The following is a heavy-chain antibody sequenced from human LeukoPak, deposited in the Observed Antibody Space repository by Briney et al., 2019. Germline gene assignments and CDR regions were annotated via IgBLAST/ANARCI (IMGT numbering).Heavy chain of an antibody. J-gene: IGHJ5*02. CDR1: GGTFSSYA. V-gene: IGHV1-69*13. D-gene: IGHD2-15*01. CDR2: IIPIFGTA. CDR3: ARVVVVVAATLNWFDP. Sequence: ASVKVSCKASGGTFSSYAISWVRQAPGQGLEWMGRIIPIFGTANYAQKFQGRVTITADESTSTAYMELSSLRSEDTAVYYCARVVVVVAATLNWFDPWGQGTLVTVSS.